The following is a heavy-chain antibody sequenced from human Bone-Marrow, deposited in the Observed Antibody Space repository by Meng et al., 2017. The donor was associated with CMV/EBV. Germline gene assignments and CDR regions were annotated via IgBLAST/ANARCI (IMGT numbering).Heavy chain of an antibody. Sequence: FTFSSYWMHWVRQAPGKGLVWVSRINSDGSSTSYADSVKGRFTISRDNAKNTLYLQMNSLRAEDTAVYYCAKDGLTYYYDSSGYYFYWGQGTLVTVSS. CDR3: AKDGLTYYYDSSGYYFY. CDR2: INSDGSST. V-gene: IGHV3-74*01. J-gene: IGHJ4*02. CDR1: FTFSSYW. D-gene: IGHD3-22*01.